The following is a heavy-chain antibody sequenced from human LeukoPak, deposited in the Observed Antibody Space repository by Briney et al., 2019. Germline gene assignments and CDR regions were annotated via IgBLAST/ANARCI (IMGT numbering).Heavy chain of an antibody. CDR2: IINIVDSR. Sequence: GGSLTLSCAVSGFPFSSYAMRWVRPAAGRGREWVSGIINIVDSRYYADSVQGRFTISRDNSKNTLYLQMNSLRAEDTAVYYCAKESMIVVLGGYWGQGALVTVSS. CDR1: GFPFSSYA. CDR3: AKESMIVVLGGY. J-gene: IGHJ4*02. D-gene: IGHD3-22*01. V-gene: IGHV3-23*01.